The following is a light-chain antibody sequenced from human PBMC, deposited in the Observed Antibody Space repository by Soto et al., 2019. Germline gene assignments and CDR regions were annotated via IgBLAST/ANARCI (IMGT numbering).Light chain of an antibody. CDR3: QQYGSSPT. CDR1: QTVGNKY. Sequence: EVVLTQSPDTLSLSPGERATLSCRASQTVGNKYLTWYQQKPGQPPRLLTYGASSRATGVPDRFSGSGSGTDFTLTISRLEPEDFAVYHCQQYGSSPTFGQGTKVDIK. CDR2: GAS. J-gene: IGKJ1*01. V-gene: IGKV3-20*01.